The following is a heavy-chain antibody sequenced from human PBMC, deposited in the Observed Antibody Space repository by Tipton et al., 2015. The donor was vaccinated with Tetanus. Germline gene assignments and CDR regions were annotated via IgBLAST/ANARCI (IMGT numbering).Heavy chain of an antibody. CDR3: ARANYDFSMKGPFDS. Sequence: LRLSCTVSGGSVRSGDYSWNWIRQPPGKGLEWLAYVSYSGRTNSNYSLKSRITISRDTSKNQYSLSLSSVTAADTAVYFCARANYDFSMKGPFDSWGQGILVVVSA. J-gene: IGHJ4*02. D-gene: IGHD3-3*01. CDR2: VSYSGRT. V-gene: IGHV4-61*08. CDR1: GGSVRSGDYS.